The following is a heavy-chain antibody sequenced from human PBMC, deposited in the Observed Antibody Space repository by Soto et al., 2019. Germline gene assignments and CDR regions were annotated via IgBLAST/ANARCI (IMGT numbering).Heavy chain of an antibody. D-gene: IGHD2-8*02. CDR1: GGSFSGYS. CDR3: ARDKITGLFDY. CDR2: INHSGST. V-gene: IGHV4-34*01. J-gene: IGHJ4*02. Sequence: SETLSLTCAVYGGSFSGYSWTWIRQPPGTGLEWIWEINHSGSTNYNPSLKSRVTISVDTSKNQFSLKLTSVTAADAAVYYCARDKITGLFDYWGQGTLVTVSS.